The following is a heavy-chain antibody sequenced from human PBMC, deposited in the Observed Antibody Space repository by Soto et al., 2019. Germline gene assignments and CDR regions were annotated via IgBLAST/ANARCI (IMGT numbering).Heavy chain of an antibody. CDR1: GFSLRNGGAG. CDR3: AHRGFGDYPRYNWFDP. CDR2: IYWNDDK. V-gene: IGHV2-5*01. J-gene: IGHJ5*02. Sequence: QITLKESGPTLVKPTQTLTLTCTFSGFSLRNGGAGVGWIRQPPGKALEWLAVIYWNDDKRYNPALKSKLTITKDAAKNQVVLTMTNMDPVDTATYYCAHRGFGDYPRYNWFDPWGQGTLVTVSS. D-gene: IGHD4-17*01.